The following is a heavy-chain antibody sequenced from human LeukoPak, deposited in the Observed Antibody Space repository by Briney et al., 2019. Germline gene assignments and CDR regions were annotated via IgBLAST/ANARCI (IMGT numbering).Heavy chain of an antibody. D-gene: IGHD1-26*01. CDR1: GFTFRSYS. Sequence: GGSLRLSCAASGFTFRSYSMNWVRQAPGKGLEWVSAIDPSSTYIYYADSVKGRFTISRDNAENSLYLQMNSLRAGDTAVYYCARDLKWDKRGDYWGQGTLVTVSS. V-gene: IGHV3-21*01. CDR3: ARDLKWDKRGDY. J-gene: IGHJ4*02. CDR2: IDPSSTYI.